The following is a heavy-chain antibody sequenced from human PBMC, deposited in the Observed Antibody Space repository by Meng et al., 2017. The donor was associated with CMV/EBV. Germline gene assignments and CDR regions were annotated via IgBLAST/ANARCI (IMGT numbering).Heavy chain of an antibody. Sequence: GESLKISCTASGFTFGDYAMSWVRQAPGKGLEWVGFIRSKAYGGTTEYAASVKGRFTISRDDSKSIAYLLMNSLKTEDNAVYYCTRFRDYYDSSGYSYFDYWGQGILDTVSS. CDR2: IRSKAYGGTT. D-gene: IGHD3-22*01. CDR3: TRFRDYYDSSGYSYFDY. V-gene: IGHV3-49*04. J-gene: IGHJ4*02. CDR1: GFTFGDYA.